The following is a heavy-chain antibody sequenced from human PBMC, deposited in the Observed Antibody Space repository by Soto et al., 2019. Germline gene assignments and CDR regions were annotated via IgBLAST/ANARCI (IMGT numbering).Heavy chain of an antibody. V-gene: IGHV1-69*02. CDR2: IIPILGIA. D-gene: IGHD6-19*01. CDR1: GGTFSSYT. Sequence: SVKVSCKASGGTFSSYTISWVRQAPGQGLEWMGRIIPILGIANYAQKFQGRVTITADKSTSTAYMELSSLRSEDTAVYYCARGGSGSIYTYYYYYIDVWGKGTTVTVSS. CDR3: ARGGSGSIYTYYYYYIDV. J-gene: IGHJ6*03.